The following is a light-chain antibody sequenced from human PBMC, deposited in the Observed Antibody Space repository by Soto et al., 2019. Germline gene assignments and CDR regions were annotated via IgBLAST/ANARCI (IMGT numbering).Light chain of an antibody. J-gene: IGKJ1*01. CDR3: QQYYSTLRT. CDR1: QSVLYSSNNKNY. Sequence: IVMTQSPYSLAVSLGERATINCKSSQSVLYSSNNKNYLAWYQQKPGQPPKLLIYWASTRESGVPDRFSGSGSGTDFTLTISSLQAEDVAVYYCQQYYSTLRTFGQGTKVDIK. CDR2: WAS. V-gene: IGKV4-1*01.